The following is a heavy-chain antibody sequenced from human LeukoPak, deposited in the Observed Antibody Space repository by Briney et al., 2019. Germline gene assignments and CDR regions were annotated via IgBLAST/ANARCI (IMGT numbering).Heavy chain of an antibody. CDR2: ISGRGSST. V-gene: IGHV3-23*01. Sequence: PGGSLRLSGAASGFIFSSYGMNLVRQAPGKGLEWVSVISGRGSSTYYADSVKGRFTTSRDNFKNTVYLQMNNLRAEDTAVYYCAKGYYDILTGYHMDVFDYWGQGTLVTVSS. CDR1: GFIFSSYG. CDR3: AKGYYDILTGYHMDVFDY. J-gene: IGHJ4*02. D-gene: IGHD3-9*01.